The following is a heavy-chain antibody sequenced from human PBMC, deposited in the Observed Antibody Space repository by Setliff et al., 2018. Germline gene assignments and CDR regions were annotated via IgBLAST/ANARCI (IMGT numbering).Heavy chain of an antibody. V-gene: IGHV4-61*08. CDR3: ARSFSRREKFLLDY. CDR1: GGSISSGDYY. CDR2: IYIGGSA. J-gene: IGHJ4*02. Sequence: ASETLSLTCTVSGGSISSGDYYWSWIRQPPGKGLEWIGHIYIGGSANYNPSLKSRVTMSIDTSKNQFSLKLNSVTAADMAVSYCARSFSRREKFLLDYWGQGALVTVSS.